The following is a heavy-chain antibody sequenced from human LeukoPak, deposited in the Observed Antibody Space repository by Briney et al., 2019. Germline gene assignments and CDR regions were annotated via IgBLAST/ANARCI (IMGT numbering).Heavy chain of an antibody. CDR1: GFTFSNAW. V-gene: IGHV3-49*04. J-gene: IGHJ4*02. CDR2: IRSKAYGGTT. D-gene: IGHD3-22*01. CDR3: TRSRYYDSSGYNFFDY. Sequence: GGSLRLSCAASGFTFSNAWMSWVRQAPGKGLEWVGFIRSKAYGGTTEYAASVKGRFTISRDDSKSIAYLQMNSLKTEDTAVYYCTRSRYYDSSGYNFFDYWGQGTLVTVSS.